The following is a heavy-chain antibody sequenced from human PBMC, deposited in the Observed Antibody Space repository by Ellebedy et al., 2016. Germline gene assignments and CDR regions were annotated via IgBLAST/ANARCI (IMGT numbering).Heavy chain of an antibody. D-gene: IGHD6-25*01. CDR2: IYYSGST. V-gene: IGHV4-30-4*01. Sequence: LRLXCTVSGGSISSGDYYWSWIRQPPGKGLEWIGYIYYSGSTYYKPSLKSRVTISIDTSKNQFSLKLSSVTAADTAVYYCARALAAQIDYWGQGSLVTVSS. CDR3: ARALAAQIDY. CDR1: GGSISSGDYY. J-gene: IGHJ4*02.